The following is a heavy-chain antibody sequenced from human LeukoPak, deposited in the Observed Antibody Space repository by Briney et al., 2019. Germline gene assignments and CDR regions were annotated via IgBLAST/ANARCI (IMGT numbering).Heavy chain of an antibody. CDR1: GYSFTTYW. CDR2: IYPADSTA. CDR3: ARRTPGSSHYYYYGMDV. Sequence: GESLKISCKASGYSFTTYWIGWVRQVPGKGLEWVGIIYPADSTAKYSPSFQGQVTISADKSISTAYLQWSSLKASDTAMYYCARRTPGSSHYYYYGMDVWGQGTTVTVSS. V-gene: IGHV5-51*01. J-gene: IGHJ6*02. D-gene: IGHD1-26*01.